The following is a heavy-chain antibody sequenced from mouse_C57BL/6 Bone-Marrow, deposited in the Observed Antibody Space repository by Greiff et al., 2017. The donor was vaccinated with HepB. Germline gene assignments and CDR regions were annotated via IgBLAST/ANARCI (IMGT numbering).Heavy chain of an antibody. J-gene: IGHJ1*03. Sequence: VQLQQSGAELVKPGASVKMSCKASGYTFTSYWITWVKQRPGQGLEWIGDIYPGSGSTNYNEKFKSKATLTVDTSSSTAYMQLSSLTSEDSAVYYCAGGLLRSWYFDVWGTGTTVTVSS. D-gene: IGHD1-1*01. CDR1: GYTFTSYW. CDR3: AGGLLRSWYFDV. CDR2: IYPGSGST. V-gene: IGHV1-55*01.